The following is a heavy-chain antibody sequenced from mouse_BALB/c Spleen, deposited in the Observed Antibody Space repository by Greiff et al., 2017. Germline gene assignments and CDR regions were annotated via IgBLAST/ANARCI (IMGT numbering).Heavy chain of an antibody. J-gene: IGHJ4*01. CDR1: GFTFSSYA. Sequence: DVMLVESGGGLVKPGGSLKLSCAASGFTFSSYAMSWVRQTPEKRLEWVASISSGGSTYYPDSVKGRFTISRDNARNILYLQMSSLRSEDTAMYYCARSDWDRAMDYWGQGTSVTVSS. CDR3: ARSDWDRAMDY. D-gene: IGHD4-1*01. V-gene: IGHV5-6-5*01. CDR2: ISSGGST.